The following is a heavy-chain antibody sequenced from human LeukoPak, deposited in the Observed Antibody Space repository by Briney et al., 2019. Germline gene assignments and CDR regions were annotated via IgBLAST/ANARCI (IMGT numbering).Heavy chain of an antibody. CDR3: ARLGCSGGSCYFRYYFDY. V-gene: IGHV3-21*01. D-gene: IGHD2-15*01. Sequence: GGSLRLSCAPCGFTFSTYSLTWVRQAPGKGLEWVSYISFSGSSIDYADSLKGRFTISRDNAKNSLYLQMNSLRAEDTAVYYCARLGCSGGSCYFRYYFDYWGQGTLVTVSS. CDR2: ISFSGSSI. CDR1: GFTFSTYS. J-gene: IGHJ4*02.